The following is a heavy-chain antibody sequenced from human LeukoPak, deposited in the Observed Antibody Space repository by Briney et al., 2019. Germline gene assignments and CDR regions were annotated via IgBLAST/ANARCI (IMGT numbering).Heavy chain of an antibody. J-gene: IGHJ4*02. D-gene: IGHD6-19*01. V-gene: IGHV1-18*01. Sequence: ASVKVSCKASGYDFTSVGITWVRRAPGQGLEWMGWISPYNGNTRYAQKFQGRVAMTTDTSTTAAYMELRGLRFNDTAVYYCARAGSGSGWYFDYWGQGTLVTVSS. CDR3: ARAGSGSGWYFDY. CDR1: GYDFTSVG. CDR2: ISPYNGNT.